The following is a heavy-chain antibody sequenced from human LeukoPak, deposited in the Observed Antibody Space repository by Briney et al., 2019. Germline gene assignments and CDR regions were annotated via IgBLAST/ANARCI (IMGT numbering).Heavy chain of an antibody. CDR1: GGSIRSSYYY. J-gene: IGHJ4*02. CDR3: ARGAAGYSYG. D-gene: IGHD5-18*01. V-gene: IGHV4-39*07. CDR2: IYDSGST. Sequence: SETLSLTCTVSGGSIRSSYYYWGWICQPPGKGLEWIGSIYDSGSTYYNPSLKSRVTISIDTSKNQFSLRLSSVTAADTAVYYCARGAAGYSYGWGQGTLVTVSS.